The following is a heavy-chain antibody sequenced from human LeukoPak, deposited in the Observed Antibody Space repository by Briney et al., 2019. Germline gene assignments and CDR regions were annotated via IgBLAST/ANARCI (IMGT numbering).Heavy chain of an antibody. CDR1: GGTFSSYA. CDR2: IIPIFGIA. Sequence: SVKVSCKATGGTFSSYAISWVRQAPGQGLEWMGRIIPIFGIANYAQKFQGRVTITADKSTSTAYMELSSLRSEDTAVYYCARDSYCSSTSCTDYWGQGTLVTVSS. CDR3: ARDSYCSSTSCTDY. D-gene: IGHD2-2*01. V-gene: IGHV1-69*04. J-gene: IGHJ4*02.